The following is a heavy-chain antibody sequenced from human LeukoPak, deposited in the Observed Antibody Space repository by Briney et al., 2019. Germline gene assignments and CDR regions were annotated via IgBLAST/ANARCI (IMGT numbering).Heavy chain of an antibody. Sequence: ASVKVSCKASGYTFTGYYMHWVRQAPGQGLEWMGWINPNSGGTNYAQKFQGRVTMTRDTSINTAYMELSRLRSDDTAVYYCARGGSSWYEVSYFDYWGQGTLVTVSS. J-gene: IGHJ4*02. D-gene: IGHD6-13*01. CDR1: GYTFTGYY. V-gene: IGHV1-2*02. CDR2: INPNSGGT. CDR3: ARGGSSWYEVSYFDY.